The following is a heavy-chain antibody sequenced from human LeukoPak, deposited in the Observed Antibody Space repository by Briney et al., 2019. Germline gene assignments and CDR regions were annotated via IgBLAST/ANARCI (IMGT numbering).Heavy chain of an antibody. V-gene: IGHV3-74*01. Sequence: GGSLRLSCAASGFTFSTYWMDWVRQAPGEGLVWVSRIHSDGSITNYADSVKGRFTISRDNAKNTLNLQMNSLRVEDTAVYYCARGAPYGGNLIDNWGQGTLVTVSS. D-gene: IGHD4-23*01. J-gene: IGHJ4*02. CDR2: IHSDGSIT. CDR1: GFTFSTYW. CDR3: ARGAPYGGNLIDN.